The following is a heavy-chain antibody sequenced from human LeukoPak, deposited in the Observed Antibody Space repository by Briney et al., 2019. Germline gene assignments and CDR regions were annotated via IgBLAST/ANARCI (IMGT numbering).Heavy chain of an antibody. J-gene: IGHJ2*01. CDR2: IIYSGGST. CDR1: GCTFSSYS. D-gene: IGHD4-23*01. V-gene: IGHV3-23*01. CDR3: AKVLAMGNSRVWYLDL. Sequence: GGALTLSCAASGCTFSSYSMSWVRRAPGKGLEWVAAIIYSGGSTYYAHPLKGRFTISRDNPNHTLYQQMNSLRAEHTGVYFCAKVLAMGNSRVWYLDLWRGDTLVSVSS.